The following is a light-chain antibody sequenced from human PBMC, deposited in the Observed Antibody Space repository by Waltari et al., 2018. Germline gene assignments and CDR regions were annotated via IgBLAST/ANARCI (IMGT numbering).Light chain of an antibody. CDR1: QSVSSW. V-gene: IGKV1-5*01. CDR3: QQYDSYVYT. J-gene: IGKJ2*01. Sequence: DIQMTQSPSTLSASVGATVTIPCRARQSVSSWLAWYQQKAGKAPTVLIYDASDLESGVPSRFSGSGSDTEFTLTISNLQPDDFATYYCQQYDSYVYTFGQGTKLEIK. CDR2: DAS.